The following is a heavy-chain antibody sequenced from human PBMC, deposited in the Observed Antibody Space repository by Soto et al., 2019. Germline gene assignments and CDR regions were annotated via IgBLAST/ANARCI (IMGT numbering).Heavy chain of an antibody. Sequence: EVQLVESGGGLVQPGGSLKLSCAASGFTFSGSAMHWVRQASGKGLEWVGHIGIKANNYATAYAASVKGRFTISRDDSKNTAYLQMNSLKTGDTAVYYCTRLSAYGYAFDIWGQGTMVTVSS. V-gene: IGHV3-73*01. D-gene: IGHD4-17*01. CDR3: TRLSAYGYAFDI. CDR2: IGIKANNYAT. J-gene: IGHJ3*02. CDR1: GFTFSGSA.